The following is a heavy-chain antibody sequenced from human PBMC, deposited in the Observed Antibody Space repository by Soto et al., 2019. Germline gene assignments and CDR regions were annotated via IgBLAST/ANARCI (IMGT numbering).Heavy chain of an antibody. D-gene: IGHD2-2*01. CDR2: IIPIFGTA. Sequence: QVQLVQSGAEVKKPGSSVKVSCKASGGTFSSYAISWVRQAPGQGLEWMGGIIPIFGTANYAQKFQGRVMITADESTSTAYMDLGSLRSEDTAVYYCARWYCSSTRCRDLDYWGQGTLVTVSS. CDR1: GGTFSSYA. CDR3: ARWYCSSTRCRDLDY. J-gene: IGHJ4*02. V-gene: IGHV1-69*01.